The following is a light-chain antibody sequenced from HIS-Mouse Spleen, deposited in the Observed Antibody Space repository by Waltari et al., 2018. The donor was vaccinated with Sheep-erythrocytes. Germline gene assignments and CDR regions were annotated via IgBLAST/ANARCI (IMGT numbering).Light chain of an antibody. V-gene: IGLV1-44*01. J-gene: IGLJ2*01. CDR3: AAWDDSLNGVV. CDR2: RNN. CDR1: SSNIGSNT. Sequence: QSVLTQPPSASGTPGQRVTISFSGSSSNIGSNTVHWYQQPPGTAPKPPIYRNNQRPSGVPSRVSGYKSGTSAYRDISGLQSEDEADYYCAAWDDSLNGVVFGGGTKLTVL.